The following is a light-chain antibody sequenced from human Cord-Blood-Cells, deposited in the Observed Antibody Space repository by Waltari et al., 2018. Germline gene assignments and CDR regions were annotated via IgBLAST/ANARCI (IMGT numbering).Light chain of an antibody. CDR2: DVS. CDR3: CSYAGSYTWV. V-gene: IGLV2-11*01. Sequence: QSALTQPRSVSGSPGQSVTISCTGTSSDVGGYNYVSWYQQNPGKAPQRSIYDVSKRPSGVPDRFSGSKSGNTASLTISGLQAEDEADYYCCSYAGSYTWVFGGGTKLTVL. J-gene: IGLJ3*02. CDR1: SSDVGGYNY.